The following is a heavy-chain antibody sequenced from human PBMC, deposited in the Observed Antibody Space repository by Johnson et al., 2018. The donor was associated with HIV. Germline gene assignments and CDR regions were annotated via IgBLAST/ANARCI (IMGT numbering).Heavy chain of an antibody. CDR2: SGSGGRI. CDR1: GFTVSSNY. D-gene: IGHD7-27*01. V-gene: IGHV3-53*01. J-gene: IGHJ3*02. CDR3: ARENWGAFDI. Sequence: VQLVESGGGLIQPGGSLRLSCAASGFTVSSNYMNWVRQAPGKGLEWVSSISGSGGRIYYEDSVRGRFTISRENARNSLYLQMNSLRAGDTAVYYCARENWGAFDIWGQGTMVTVSS.